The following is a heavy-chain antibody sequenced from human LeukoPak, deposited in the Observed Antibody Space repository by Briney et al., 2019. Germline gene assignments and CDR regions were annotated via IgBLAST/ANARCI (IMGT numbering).Heavy chain of an antibody. J-gene: IGHJ5*01. Sequence: GGSLRLSCAASGFTFSSYVMHWVRQAPGKGLEWVAIISYNGSNEYYADSVKGRFTISRDNSKNTLYLQMNSLRAADTAVYYCASAYQPLGGLSFPDSWGQGTLVTVSS. CDR2: ISYNGSNE. V-gene: IGHV3-30*04. D-gene: IGHD3-16*02. CDR3: ASAYQPLGGLSFPDS. CDR1: GFTFSSYV.